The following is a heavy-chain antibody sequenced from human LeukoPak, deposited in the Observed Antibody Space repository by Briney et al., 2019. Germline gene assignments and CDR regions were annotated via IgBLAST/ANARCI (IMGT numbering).Heavy chain of an antibody. D-gene: IGHD5-24*01. CDR1: GFTFSTFW. CDR2: IKEDGSEK. J-gene: IGHJ4*02. V-gene: IGHV3-7*01. Sequence: GGSLRLSCAASGFTFSTFWMSWVRQAPGKGLEWVANIKEDGSEKYYVDSVKGRFTISRDNAKNSLYLQMNSLRADDTAVYYCARDTRPVEMATIDYWGQGTLVSVSS. CDR3: ARDTRPVEMATIDY.